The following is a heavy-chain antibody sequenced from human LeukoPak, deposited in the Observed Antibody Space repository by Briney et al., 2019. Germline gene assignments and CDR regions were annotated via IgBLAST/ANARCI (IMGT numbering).Heavy chain of an antibody. CDR1: GGSISSSSYY. D-gene: IGHD3-10*01. V-gene: IGHV4-39*07. CDR2: IYYSGGT. J-gene: IGHJ4*02. Sequence: SETLSLTCTVSGGSISSSSYYWGWIRQPPGKGLEWIGSIYYSGGTYYNPSLKSRVTISVDTSKNQFSLKLSSVTAADTAVYYCAREPKNYGSGSPIDYWGQGTLVTVSS. CDR3: AREPKNYGSGSPIDY.